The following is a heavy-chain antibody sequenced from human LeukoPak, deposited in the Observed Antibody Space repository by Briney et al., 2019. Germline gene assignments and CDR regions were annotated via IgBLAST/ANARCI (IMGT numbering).Heavy chain of an antibody. CDR2: INHSGST. V-gene: IGHV4-34*01. CDR3: ARSITMVRGVKGRYNWFDP. D-gene: IGHD3-10*01. J-gene: IGHJ5*02. Sequence: SETQSLTCAVYGGSFSGYYWSWIRQPPGRGLEWIGEINHSGSTNYNPSLKSRVTISVDTSKNQFSLKLSSVTAADTAVYYCARSITMVRGVKGRYNWFDPWGQGTLVTVSS. CDR1: GGSFSGYY.